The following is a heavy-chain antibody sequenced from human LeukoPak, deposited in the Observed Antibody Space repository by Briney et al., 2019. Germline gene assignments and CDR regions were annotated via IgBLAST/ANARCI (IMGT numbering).Heavy chain of an antibody. J-gene: IGHJ5*02. V-gene: IGHV4-38-2*02. Sequence: SETLSLTCTVSGYPISSGYYWGWIRQPPGKGLEWIGSIYHSGSTYYNPSLKSRVTISVDTSKNQFSLKLSSVTAADTAVYYCARVEVLDWFDPWGQGTLVTVSS. CDR3: ARVEVLDWFDP. CDR1: GYPISSGYY. D-gene: IGHD2-8*02. CDR2: IYHSGST.